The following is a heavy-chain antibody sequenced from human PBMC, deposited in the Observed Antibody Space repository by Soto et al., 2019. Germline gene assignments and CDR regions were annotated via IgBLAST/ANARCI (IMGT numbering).Heavy chain of an antibody. Sequence: QVQLVESGGGVVQPGRSLRLSCAASGFTFSSYGMHWVRQAPGKGLEWVAVIWYDGSNKYYADSVKGRFTISRDNSKNRLYLQMNSLRAEDTAVYYCARGRLAYCGGDCYYRDYWGQGTLVTVSS. D-gene: IGHD2-21*02. J-gene: IGHJ4*02. CDR3: ARGRLAYCGGDCYYRDY. CDR2: IWYDGSNK. V-gene: IGHV3-33*01. CDR1: GFTFSSYG.